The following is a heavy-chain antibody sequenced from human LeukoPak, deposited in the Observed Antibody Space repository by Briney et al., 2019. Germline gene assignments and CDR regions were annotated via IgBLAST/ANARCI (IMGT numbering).Heavy chain of an antibody. CDR1: GYIFTSYG. CDR2: ISVYNGNT. CDR3: ARDINGYYYDSHGYYPTDL. V-gene: IGHV1-18*01. Sequence: VASVKVSCKASGYIFTSYGIRWVRQAPGQGLEWMGWISVYNGNTNYPQRLQGRVTMTTDTSTTTAYMELRSLRSDDAAVYYCARDINGYYYDSHGYYPTDLWGQGTLVIVSS. J-gene: IGHJ5*02. D-gene: IGHD3-22*01.